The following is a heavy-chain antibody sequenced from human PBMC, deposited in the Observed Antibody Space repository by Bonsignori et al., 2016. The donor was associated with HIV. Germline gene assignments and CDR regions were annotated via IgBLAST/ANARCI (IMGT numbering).Heavy chain of an antibody. Sequence: WVRQAPGQGLEWMGIINPSRSSTTYAQKFQGRVIMTWDTSTSTVYMELSSLRSEDTAVYYCARDMGNYGYVMVYWGQGTLVTVSS. V-gene: IGHV1-46*01. D-gene: IGHD5-18*01. J-gene: IGHJ4*02. CDR3: ARDMGNYGYVMVY. CDR2: INPSRSST.